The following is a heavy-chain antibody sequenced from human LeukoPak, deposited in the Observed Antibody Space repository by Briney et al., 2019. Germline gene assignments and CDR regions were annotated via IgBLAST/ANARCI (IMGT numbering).Heavy chain of an antibody. J-gene: IGHJ3*02. Sequence: GRSLRLSCAASGFTFSSYGMHWVRQAPGKGLEWVAVIWYDGSNKYYADSVKGRFTISRDNSKNTLYLQMNSLRAEDTAVYYCARDPFWDTSDAFDIWGQGTMVTVSS. CDR2: IWYDGSNK. V-gene: IGHV3-33*08. CDR1: GFTFSSYG. D-gene: IGHD5-18*01. CDR3: ARDPFWDTSDAFDI.